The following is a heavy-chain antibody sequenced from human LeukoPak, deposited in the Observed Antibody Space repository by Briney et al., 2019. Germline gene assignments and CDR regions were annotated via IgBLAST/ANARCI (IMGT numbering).Heavy chain of an antibody. J-gene: IGHJ4*02. CDR2: ISAYNGNT. CDR3: ARASYCSDGSCYSDY. CDR1: GYSFTSYS. Sequence: ASVKVSCKASGYSFTSYSISWVRQAPGRGLEWMGWISAYNGNTVSAQKVKGRVTMATDTSTSTAYMELRSLKSDDTAVYYCARASYCSDGSCYSDYWGQGTLVTVSS. V-gene: IGHV1-18*04. D-gene: IGHD2-15*01.